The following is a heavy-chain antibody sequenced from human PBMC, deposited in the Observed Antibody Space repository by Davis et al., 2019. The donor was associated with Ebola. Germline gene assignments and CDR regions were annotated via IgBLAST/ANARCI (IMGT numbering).Heavy chain of an antibody. D-gene: IGHD6-19*01. CDR3: ATGGAVAAIDY. CDR2: ISGSGGST. Sequence: GESLKISCAASGFTFSSYAMSWVRQAPGKGLEWVSAISGSGGSTYYADSVKGRFTISRDNSKNTLYLQMNILRAEDTAVYYCATGGAVAAIDYWGQGTLVTVSS. J-gene: IGHJ4*02. V-gene: IGHV3-23*01. CDR1: GFTFSSYA.